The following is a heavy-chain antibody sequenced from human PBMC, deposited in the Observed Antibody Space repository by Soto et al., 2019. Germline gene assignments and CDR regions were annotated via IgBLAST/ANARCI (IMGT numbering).Heavy chain of an antibody. CDR3: ARNEPSTILGVVLTAGMDV. J-gene: IGHJ6*02. V-gene: IGHV5-51*01. CDR2: IFPPDSDT. CDR1: SYSFSDFL. Sequence: XESLKLSWKSSSYSFSDFLSALVLQTPGKGLEWMGAIFPPDSDTRYSPSFEGQVTISVDTSITTAYLEWSSLRASDTAIYYCARNEPSTILGVVLTAGMDVWGPGTTVTVSS. D-gene: IGHD3-3*01.